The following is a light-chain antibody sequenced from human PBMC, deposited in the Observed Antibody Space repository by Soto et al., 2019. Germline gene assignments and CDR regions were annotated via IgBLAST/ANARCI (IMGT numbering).Light chain of an antibody. V-gene: IGKV1-9*01. CDR2: AAS. CDR1: QGISRY. J-gene: IGKJ4*01. Sequence: IQLTQSPSSLSASVGDSVTITCRASQGISRYLSWYQQKSGRAPKLLISAASTLQSGVPARFSGSGSGTDFTLSITNLQPEDFATYYCQQLNTYPVTVGGGTKVEIK. CDR3: QQLNTYPVT.